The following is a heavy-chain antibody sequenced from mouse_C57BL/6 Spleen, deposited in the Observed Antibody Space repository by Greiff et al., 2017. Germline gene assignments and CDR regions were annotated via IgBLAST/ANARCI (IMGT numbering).Heavy chain of an antibody. CDR3: AKGGYSKGFAY. V-gene: IGHV1-81*01. D-gene: IGHD2-5*01. J-gene: IGHJ3*01. Sequence: QVHVKQSGAELARPGASVKLSCKASGYTFTSYGISWVKQRTGQGLEWIGEIYPRSGNTYYNEKFKGKATLTADKSSSTAYMELRSLTSEDSAVYFCAKGGYSKGFAYWGQGTLVTVSA. CDR2: IYPRSGNT. CDR1: GYTFTSYG.